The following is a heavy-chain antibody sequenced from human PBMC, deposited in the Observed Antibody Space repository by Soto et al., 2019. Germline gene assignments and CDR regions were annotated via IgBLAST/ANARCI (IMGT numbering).Heavy chain of an antibody. CDR3: ARAHYGDYGYGMDV. V-gene: IGHV4-30-2*01. D-gene: IGHD4-17*01. CDR2: IYHSGST. Sequence: SETLSLTCAVSGGSISSGGYSWSWTRQPPGKGLEWIGYIYHSGSTYYNPSLKSRVTISVDRSRNQFSLKLSSVTAADTAVYYCARAHYGDYGYGMDVWGQGTTVTVSS. J-gene: IGHJ6*02. CDR1: GGSISSGGYS.